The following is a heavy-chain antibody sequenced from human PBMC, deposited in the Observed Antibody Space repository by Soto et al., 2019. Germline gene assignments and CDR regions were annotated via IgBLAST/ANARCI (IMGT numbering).Heavy chain of an antibody. CDR1: GYTSVDFG. J-gene: IGHJ5*01. D-gene: IGHD2-2*01. Sequence: ASVKVSCKASGYTSVDFGISCVRQAPGQGLEWMGWVSGNNGASNPAPKVQGRITMTLDTSTGVSYMALRSLRSDDTAIYYCVRDQKYFRVNGNWFDSWGQGTLVTVSS. CDR3: VRDQKYFRVNGNWFDS. V-gene: IGHV1-18*04. CDR2: VSGNNGAS.